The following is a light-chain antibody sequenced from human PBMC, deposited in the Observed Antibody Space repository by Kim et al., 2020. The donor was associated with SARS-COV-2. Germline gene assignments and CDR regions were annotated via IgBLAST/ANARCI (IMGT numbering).Light chain of an antibody. V-gene: IGLV3-9*01. CDR2: GDA. CDR1: KVGGKN. CDR3: QVWDSSTGV. J-gene: IGLJ1*01. Sequence: VVVGKTARVTWVGSKVGGKNVPWYQQKQGQAPELVIYGDASRPAGIPERFTGANSGNTATLTISGAQAGDVADYYCQVWDSSTGVFGTGTKVTFL.